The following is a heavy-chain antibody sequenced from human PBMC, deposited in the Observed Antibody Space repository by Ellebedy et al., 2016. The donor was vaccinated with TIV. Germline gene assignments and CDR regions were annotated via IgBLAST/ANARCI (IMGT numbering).Heavy chain of an antibody. D-gene: IGHD3-16*01. CDR3: ANGGSLSYGIFDY. CDR2: VYYLGNT. J-gene: IGHJ4*02. Sequence: SETLCLTXTISGASISDVGSYWSWIRQLPGKGLEWIGYVYYLGNTYYTPSLKSRVAISVDSSKNQFSLRLNSVTAADTGVYYCANGGSLSYGIFDYWGQGNLVTISS. V-gene: IGHV4-31*03. CDR1: GASISDVGSY.